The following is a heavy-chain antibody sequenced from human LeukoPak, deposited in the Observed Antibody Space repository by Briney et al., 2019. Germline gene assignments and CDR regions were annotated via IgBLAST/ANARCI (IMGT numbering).Heavy chain of an antibody. CDR3: ARARAAGYGDCWLDP. V-gene: IGHV4-39*07. Sequence: SETLSLTCTVSGGSISSSSYYWGWIRQPPGKGLEWIGTIYYSGSTYYNPSLKSRVTISVDTSKNRFSLKLSSVTAADTAVYYCARARAAGYGDCWLDPWGQGTLVTVSS. D-gene: IGHD4-17*01. CDR1: GGSISSSSYY. J-gene: IGHJ5*02. CDR2: IYYSGST.